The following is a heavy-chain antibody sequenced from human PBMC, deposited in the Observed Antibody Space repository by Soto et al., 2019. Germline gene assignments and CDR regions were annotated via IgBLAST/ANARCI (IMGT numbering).Heavy chain of an antibody. V-gene: IGHV1-69*06. CDR2: IITDYGRV. CDR3: ARDPSNDYGGDTFDY. D-gene: IGHD4-17*01. CDR1: GGTFNSYA. J-gene: IGHJ4*02. Sequence: VQLVQSGAEVKKPGSSVKVSCQASGGTFNSYAISWVRQAPGQGLEWMGGIITDYGRVNYAQKFQARVTMTADKSTSTAYMELSSLRSEDTAIYYCARDPSNDYGGDTFDYWGQGTLVTVSS.